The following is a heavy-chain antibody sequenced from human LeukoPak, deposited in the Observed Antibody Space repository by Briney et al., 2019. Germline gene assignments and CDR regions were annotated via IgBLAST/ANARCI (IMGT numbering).Heavy chain of an antibody. D-gene: IGHD2-2*01. J-gene: IGHJ6*03. CDR3: ARHVREYCSGTSCLYYYYYYMDV. CDR1: GYIFTNYW. Sequence: GESLKISCKGSGYIFTNYWIGWVRQMPGKGLQWMGMMYPGDSDTRDSPSFQGQVTISADKSISTAYLQWSSLKASDTAMYYCARHVREYCSGTSCLYYYYYYMDVWGKGTTVTISS. CDR2: MYPGDSDT. V-gene: IGHV5-51*01.